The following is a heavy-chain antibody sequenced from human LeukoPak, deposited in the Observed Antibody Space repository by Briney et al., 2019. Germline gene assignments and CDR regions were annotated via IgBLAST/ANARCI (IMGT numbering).Heavy chain of an antibody. CDR2: INPDSGGT. V-gene: IGHV1-2*06. D-gene: IGHD3-10*01. CDR1: GYTFTDYY. Sequence: ASVKVSCKASGYTFTDYYMHWVRQAPGQGLEWMGRINPDSGGTNYAQKFQGRVTMTRDTSISTAYMELSRLRSDDTAMYYCAKDHGYVGSNWFDPWGQGTLVTVS. CDR3: AKDHGYVGSNWFDP. J-gene: IGHJ5*02.